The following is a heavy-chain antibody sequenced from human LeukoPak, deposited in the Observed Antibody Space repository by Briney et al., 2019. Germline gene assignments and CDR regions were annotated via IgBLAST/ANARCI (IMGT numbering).Heavy chain of an antibody. V-gene: IGHV3-30*18. J-gene: IGHJ4*02. D-gene: IGHD2-21*01. CDR3: AKDAAPICDGYLDY. Sequence: PGRSLRLSCAASGFTFSSYGMHWVRQAPGKGLEWVAVISYDGSNKYYADSVKGRFTISRDNSKNTLYLQMNSLRAEDTAVYYCAKDAAPICDGYLDYWGQGTLVTVSS. CDR2: ISYDGSNK. CDR1: GFTFSSYG.